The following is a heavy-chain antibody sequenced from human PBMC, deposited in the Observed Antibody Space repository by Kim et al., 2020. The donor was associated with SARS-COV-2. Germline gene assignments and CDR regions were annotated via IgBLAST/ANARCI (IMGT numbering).Heavy chain of an antibody. CDR1: GFTFSSYA. V-gene: IGHV3-23*01. CDR2: ISGSGGST. Sequence: GGSLRLSCAASGFTFSSYAMSWVRQAPGKGLEWVSAISGSGGSTYYADSVKGRFTISRDNSKNTLYLQMNSLRAEDTAVYYCAKGGTTYYYDSSAPGDYWGQGTLVTVSS. CDR3: AKGGTTYYYDSSAPGDY. J-gene: IGHJ4*02. D-gene: IGHD3-22*01.